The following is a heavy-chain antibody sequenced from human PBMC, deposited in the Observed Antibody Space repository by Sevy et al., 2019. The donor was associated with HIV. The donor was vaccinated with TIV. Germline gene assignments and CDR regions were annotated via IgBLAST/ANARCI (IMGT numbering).Heavy chain of an antibody. V-gene: IGHV3-15*01. D-gene: IGHD3-10*01. CDR1: GFSFFNAW. Sequence: GGSLRLSCSASGFSFFNAWMSWVRQAPGKGLEWIGRIRSETDGGTTEYTASVKGRFSISRDDSKDTLYLQMNSLKTEDTAVYYCATERWGFFDSITRYLLPYFDSWGQRTLVTASS. J-gene: IGHJ4*02. CDR3: ATERWGFFDSITRYLLPYFDS. CDR2: IRSETDGGTT.